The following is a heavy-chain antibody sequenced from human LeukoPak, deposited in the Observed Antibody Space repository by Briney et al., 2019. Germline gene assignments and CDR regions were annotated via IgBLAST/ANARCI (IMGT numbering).Heavy chain of an antibody. Sequence: SETLSLTCTVSGGSISSYYWSWIRQPPGKGLEWIGYIYYSGSTNYNPSLKSRVTISVDTSKNQFSLKLSSVAAADTAVYYCARRYSSSWFDAFDIWGQGTMVTVSS. CDR1: GGSISSYY. D-gene: IGHD6-13*01. J-gene: IGHJ3*02. CDR3: ARRYSSSWFDAFDI. V-gene: IGHV4-59*08. CDR2: IYYSGST.